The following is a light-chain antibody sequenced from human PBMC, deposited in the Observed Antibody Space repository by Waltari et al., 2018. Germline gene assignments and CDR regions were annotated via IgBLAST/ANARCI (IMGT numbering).Light chain of an antibody. J-gene: IGLJ1*01. Sequence: QSVLTQSPSASGNPGQSVAISCSGATSNIGNNYVNWYQQLPGTAPKLLIYRDSQRPSGVPDRFSGSKSGTSASLAISGLRSEDEADYYCVTWDDSLGGYYVFGTGTKVTVL. V-gene: IGLV1-47*01. CDR2: RDS. CDR1: TSNIGNNY. CDR3: VTWDDSLGGYYV.